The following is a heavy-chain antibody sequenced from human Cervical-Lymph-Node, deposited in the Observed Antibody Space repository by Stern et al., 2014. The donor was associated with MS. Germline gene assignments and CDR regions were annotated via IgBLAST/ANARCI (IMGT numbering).Heavy chain of an antibody. CDR1: GFSFSDYG. J-gene: IGHJ4*02. CDR2: ISYDGTHK. D-gene: IGHD4-23*01. Sequence: VQLVASGGGVVQPGRSLRLSCAASGFSFSDYGINWVRQAPGQALEWGAVISYDGTHKYYTDSVKGRGTISRDNSKNTVYLEMNSLRSDDTAVYYCAKDLGGNAFDYWGQGTLVIVSS. V-gene: IGHV3-30*18. CDR3: AKDLGGNAFDY.